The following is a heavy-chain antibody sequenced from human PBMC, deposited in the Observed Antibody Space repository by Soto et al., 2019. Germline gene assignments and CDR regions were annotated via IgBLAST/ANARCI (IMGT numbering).Heavy chain of an antibody. CDR1: GGTFSSYA. CDR2: IIPIFGTA. J-gene: IGHJ4*02. Sequence: QVQLVQSGAEVKKPGSSVKVSCKASGGTFSSYAISWVRQAPGQALEWMGGIIPIFGTANYAQQFQGRVTITADESTSTAYMELSSLRSEDTAVYYCARDALHIAAAGPLPYYFDYWGQGTLVTVSS. D-gene: IGHD6-13*01. CDR3: ARDALHIAAAGPLPYYFDY. V-gene: IGHV1-69*12.